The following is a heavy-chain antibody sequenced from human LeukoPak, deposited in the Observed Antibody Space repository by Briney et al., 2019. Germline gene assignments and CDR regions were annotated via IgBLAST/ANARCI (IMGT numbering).Heavy chain of an antibody. CDR2: TYYRSKWYN. CDR1: GDSVSSNSAA. Sequence: SQTLSLTCAISGDSVSSNSAAWNWIRQSPSRGLEWLGRTYYRSKWYNDYAVSVKSRITINPDTSKNQFSLQLNSVTPEDTAVYYCASEEVYCTNGVCLSRYYYYYMDVWGKGTTVTVSS. J-gene: IGHJ6*03. D-gene: IGHD2-8*01. CDR3: ASEEVYCTNGVCLSRYYYYYMDV. V-gene: IGHV6-1*01.